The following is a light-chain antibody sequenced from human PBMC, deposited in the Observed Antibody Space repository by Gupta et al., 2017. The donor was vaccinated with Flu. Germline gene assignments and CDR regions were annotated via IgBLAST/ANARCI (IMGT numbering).Light chain of an antibody. CDR1: KSVGSK. Sequence: ANLSRAPGERASRSCRASKSVGSKLAWYQQKPGQAPRLLIFGASTRGTGIPSRFSGSGSGTEFTLTISSLQSEEFAFYSCQQDNNWPLTFGRGTKVEIK. CDR2: GAS. V-gene: IGKV3D-15*01. CDR3: QQDNNWPLT. J-gene: IGKJ4*01.